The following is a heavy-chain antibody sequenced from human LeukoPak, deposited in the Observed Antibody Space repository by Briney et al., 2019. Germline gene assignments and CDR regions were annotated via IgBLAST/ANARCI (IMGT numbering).Heavy chain of an antibody. D-gene: IGHD5-18*01. CDR3: ARGGYSYDLYYYYYGMDV. CDR1: GYTLTGFY. V-gene: IGHV1-2*02. Sequence: ASVKVSCKASGYTLTGFYMHWVRQAPGQGLEWMGWINPNSGGTNYAQKFQGRVTMTRDTSISTAYMELSRLRSDDTAVYYCARGGYSYDLYYYYYGMDVWGQGTTVTVSS. J-gene: IGHJ6*02. CDR2: INPNSGGT.